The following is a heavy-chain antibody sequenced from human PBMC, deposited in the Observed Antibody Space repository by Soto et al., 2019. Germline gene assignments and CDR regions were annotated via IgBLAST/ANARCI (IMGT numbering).Heavy chain of an antibody. V-gene: IGHV1-8*01. Sequence: ASVKVSCKASGYTFTSYDINWVRQATGQGLEWMGWMNPNSGNTGYAQKFQGRVTMTRNTSISTAYMELSSLRSEDTAVYYRGRVELGRSWLVAATGGGRGTRVPVS. J-gene: IGHJ4*02. CDR1: GYTFTSYD. D-gene: IGHD2-15*01. CDR3: GRVELGRSWLVAATG. CDR2: MNPNSGNT.